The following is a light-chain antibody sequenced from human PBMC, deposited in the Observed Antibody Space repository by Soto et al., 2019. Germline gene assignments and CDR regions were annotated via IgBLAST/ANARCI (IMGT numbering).Light chain of an antibody. CDR2: DAS. CDR1: QSISSY. V-gene: IGKV3-11*01. J-gene: IGKJ4*01. CDR3: QQRSNWPPVT. Sequence: EIVLTQSPATLSLSPGERVTLSCRASQSISSYLAWYQQKPGQAPRLLIYDASNRATGIPARFSGRGSGTDFTLTISSLEPEDFAVYYCQQRSNWPPVTFGGGTKVEIK.